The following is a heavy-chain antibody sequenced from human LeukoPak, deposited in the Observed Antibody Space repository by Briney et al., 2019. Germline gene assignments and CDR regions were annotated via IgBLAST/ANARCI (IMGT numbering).Heavy chain of an antibody. CDR2: INQDGTEK. J-gene: IGHJ4*02. V-gene: IGHV3-7*01. D-gene: IGHD1-26*01. CDR3: TRDEVGASTEFDY. Sequence: GESLRLSCAASGFTFTTYWMSWVRQFPGKGLQWVANINQDGTEKYYVDSVKGRFTISRDNAKNSLYLQMNSLRAEDTAVYYCTRDEVGASTEFDYWGQGTLVTVSS. CDR1: GFTFTTYW.